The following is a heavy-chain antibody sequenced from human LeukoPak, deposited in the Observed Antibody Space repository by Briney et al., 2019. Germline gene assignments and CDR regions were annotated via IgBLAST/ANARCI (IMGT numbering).Heavy chain of an antibody. D-gene: IGHD3-22*01. CDR1: GFSFTQIG. CDR3: AILTRYYYDSSGYYVDY. V-gene: IGHV3-23*01. J-gene: IGHJ4*02. Sequence: PGGSLRLSCAFSGFSFTQIGMGWVRQAPGKGLEWVSAISGSGGSTYYADSVKGRFTISRDNSKNTLYLQMNSLRAEDTAVYYCAILTRYYYDSSGYYVDYWGQGTLVTVSS. CDR2: ISGSGGST.